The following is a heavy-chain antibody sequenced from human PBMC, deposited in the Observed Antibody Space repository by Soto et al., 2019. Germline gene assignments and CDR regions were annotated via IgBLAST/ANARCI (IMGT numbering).Heavy chain of an antibody. Sequence: ASVKVSCKASGYTFTGYYMHWVRQAPGQGLEWMGWINPNSGGTNYAQKFQGRVTMTRDTSISTAYMELSRLRSDDTAVYYCAGDRNRRDSSGYYRYFDYWGQGTLVTVSS. CDR1: GYTFTGYY. CDR3: AGDRNRRDSSGYYRYFDY. CDR2: INPNSGGT. D-gene: IGHD3-22*01. V-gene: IGHV1-2*02. J-gene: IGHJ4*02.